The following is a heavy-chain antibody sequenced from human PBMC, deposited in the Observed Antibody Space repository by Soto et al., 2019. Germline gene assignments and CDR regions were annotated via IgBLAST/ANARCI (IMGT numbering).Heavy chain of an antibody. D-gene: IGHD4-17*01. CDR3: AKNWGRVTTSWHFDY. J-gene: IGHJ4*02. V-gene: IGHV3-23*01. CDR2: IHGGGNYA. Sequence: EVQLLESGGDLVQPGRSLRLSCAASGFTFSGYAMSWVRQAPGKGLEWVSVIHGGGNYAYYADSVKGRFTISRDNSKNTLYLKMSSLRGEGTAVYYCAKNWGRVTTSWHFDYWGQGTLVTVSS. CDR1: GFTFSGYA.